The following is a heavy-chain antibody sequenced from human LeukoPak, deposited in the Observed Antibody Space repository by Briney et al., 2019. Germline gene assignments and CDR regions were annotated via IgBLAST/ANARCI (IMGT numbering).Heavy chain of an antibody. CDR2: INHSGST. D-gene: IGHD3/OR15-3a*01. CDR3: ASLRYWTR. Sequence: PSETLSLTCAVYGGSFSGYYWSWIRQPPGKGLEWIGEINHSGSTNYNPSLKSRVTISVDTSKNQFSLRLSSVTAADTAVYYCASLRYWTRWGQGTLVTVSS. J-gene: IGHJ1*01. V-gene: IGHV4-34*01. CDR1: GGSFSGYY.